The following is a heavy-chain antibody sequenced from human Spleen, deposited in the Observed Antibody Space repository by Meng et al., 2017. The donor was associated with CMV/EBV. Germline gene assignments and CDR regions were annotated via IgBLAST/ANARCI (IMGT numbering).Heavy chain of an antibody. D-gene: IGHD3-3*01. Sequence: SGYTFTGYYIHWVRQAPGQGLEWMGWIDPNSGGTKYAQKFQGRVTMTRDTSISTAYMELSRLRSDDTAVYYCARDIANFWSSYGFDYWGQGTLVTVSS. J-gene: IGHJ4*02. CDR3: ARDIANFWSSYGFDY. V-gene: IGHV1-2*02. CDR2: IDPNSGGT. CDR1: GYTFTGYY.